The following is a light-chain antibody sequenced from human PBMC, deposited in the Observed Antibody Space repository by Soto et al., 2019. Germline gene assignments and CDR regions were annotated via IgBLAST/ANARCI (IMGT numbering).Light chain of an antibody. Sequence: EIVMTQSPATLSVSPWERATLSCRASQSVSSNLAWYQQKPGQAPRLLIHGASTRTTGIPARFSGSGSGTEFTLTISSLQSEDFAVYYCQQYNNWPPLTFGPGTKVDIK. CDR1: QSVSSN. V-gene: IGKV3-15*01. CDR2: GAS. CDR3: QQYNNWPPLT. J-gene: IGKJ3*01.